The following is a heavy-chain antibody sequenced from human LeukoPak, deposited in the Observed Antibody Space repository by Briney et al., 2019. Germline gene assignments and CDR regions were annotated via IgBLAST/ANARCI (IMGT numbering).Heavy chain of an antibody. CDR1: GYTFTSYG. Sequence: ASVKVSCKASGYTFTSYGISWVRQASGQGREWMGWSSAYNGNTNYAQKLQGRVTMTTDTSTSTAYMELRSMRSDDTAVYYCARYPLRGAFKEYFQHWGQGTLVTVSS. D-gene: IGHD3-10*01. CDR2: SSAYNGNT. J-gene: IGHJ1*01. CDR3: ARYPLRGAFKEYFQH. V-gene: IGHV1-18*01.